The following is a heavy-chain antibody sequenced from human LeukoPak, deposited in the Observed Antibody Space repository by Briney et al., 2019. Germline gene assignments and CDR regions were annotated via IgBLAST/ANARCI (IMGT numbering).Heavy chain of an antibody. CDR2: VYYTGTT. D-gene: IGHD6-19*01. CDR3: ARHVSVAVTNFFDY. J-gene: IGHJ4*02. CDR1: GGSISSRNYY. Sequence: PSETLSLTCTVSGGSISSRNYYWGWIRQPPGKGLEWIGGVYYTGTTYSNPSLKSRVTISVDASKNQFSLRLSSVTAADTAVYYCARHVSVAVTNFFDYWGQGTLVTVSS. V-gene: IGHV4-39*01.